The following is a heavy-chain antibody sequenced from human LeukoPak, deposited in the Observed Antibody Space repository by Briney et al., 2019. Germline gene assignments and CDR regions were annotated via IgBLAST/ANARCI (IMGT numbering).Heavy chain of an antibody. Sequence: ASVTDSCQVSGYTLTELSMHWVRQAPGKGVEWMGGIDPEGGETIYAQKFQGRVTMTEDTSTDTAYMELSSLRSEDTAVYYCATDSRIAVAGTGDDYYYGMDVWGQGTTVTVSS. D-gene: IGHD6-19*01. J-gene: IGHJ6*02. CDR2: IDPEGGET. V-gene: IGHV1-24*01. CDR1: GYTLTELS. CDR3: ATDSRIAVAGTGDDYYYGMDV.